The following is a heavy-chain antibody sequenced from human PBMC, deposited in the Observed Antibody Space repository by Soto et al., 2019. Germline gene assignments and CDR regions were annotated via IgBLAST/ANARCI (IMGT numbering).Heavy chain of an antibody. CDR1: GGSLTNYF. D-gene: IGHD2-21*02. CDR3: ARFQYTVVTPFDL. CDR2: IRYSGKT. Sequence: QVQLQESGPGLVEPSETLSLTCTVSGGSLTNYFWTWIRQSPGKGLERIAYIRYSGKTDYNPSLTCRVTISLDTPKNQFSLKLTSVTAADTAMYYCARFQYTVVTPFDLWGQGTMVIVSS. V-gene: IGHV4-59*01. J-gene: IGHJ3*01.